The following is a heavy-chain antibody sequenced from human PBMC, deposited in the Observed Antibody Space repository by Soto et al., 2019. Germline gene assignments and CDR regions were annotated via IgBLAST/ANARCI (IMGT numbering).Heavy chain of an antibody. CDR2: IYPGDSDT. D-gene: IGHD3-22*01. Sequence: PGESLKISCKGSGYSFTSYWIGWVRQMPGKGLEWMGIIYPGDSDTRYSPSFQGQVTISADKSISTAYLQWSSLKASDTAMYYCARNGGITMTAGAFDIWGQGTMVTVSS. V-gene: IGHV5-51*01. J-gene: IGHJ3*02. CDR1: GYSFTSYW. CDR3: ARNGGITMTAGAFDI.